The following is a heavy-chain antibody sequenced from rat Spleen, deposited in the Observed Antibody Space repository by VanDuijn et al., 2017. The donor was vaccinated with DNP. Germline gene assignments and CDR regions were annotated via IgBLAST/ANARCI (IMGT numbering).Heavy chain of an antibody. V-gene: IGHV5-29*01. CDR3: ARHYGGYSYYWYFDF. Sequence: EVQLVESGGGLVQPGRSLKLSCAASGFTFSNYGMAWVRQAPTKGLEWVATISYEGGSTYYRDSVKGRFTISRDNAKSTLYLQMDSLRSEDTATYFCARHYGGYSYYWYFDFWGPGTMVTVSS. J-gene: IGHJ1*01. CDR2: ISYEGGST. CDR1: GFTFSNYG. D-gene: IGHD1-11*01.